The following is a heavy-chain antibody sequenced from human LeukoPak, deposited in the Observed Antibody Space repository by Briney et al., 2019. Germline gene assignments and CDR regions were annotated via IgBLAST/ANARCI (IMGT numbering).Heavy chain of an antibody. CDR2: IWDDGSQK. V-gene: IGHV3-33*01. J-gene: IGHJ4*02. D-gene: IGHD3-22*01. CDR1: GFTFTTYG. CDR3: AREERYYDSSGFPLYFDY. Sequence: GGSLRLSCAASGFTFTTYGMHWVRQAPGKGLEWVAFIWDDGSQKYYVDSVKGRFTISRDNSENTLYLEMNTLRAEDSAVYHCAREERYYDSSGFPLYFDYWGQGTLVTVSS.